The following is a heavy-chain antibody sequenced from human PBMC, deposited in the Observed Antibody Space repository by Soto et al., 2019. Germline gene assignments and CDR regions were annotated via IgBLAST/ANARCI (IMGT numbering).Heavy chain of an antibody. CDR3: ARLGGSYAVPHFDY. CDR2: IYYSGST. J-gene: IGHJ4*02. CDR1: GYSISSSNW. D-gene: IGHD1-26*01. Sequence: PSETLSLTCAVSGYSISSSNWWGWIRQPPGKGLEWIGYIYYSGSTYYNPSLKSRVTISVDTSKNQFSLNLSSVTAADTAVYYCARLGGSYAVPHFDYWGQGTLVTVSS. V-gene: IGHV4-28*01.